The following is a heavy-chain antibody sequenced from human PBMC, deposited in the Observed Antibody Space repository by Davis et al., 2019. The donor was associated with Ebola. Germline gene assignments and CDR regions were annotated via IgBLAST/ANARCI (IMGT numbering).Heavy chain of an antibody. CDR3: AKERSSTVITLRGGGFDL. V-gene: IGHV3-48*03. D-gene: IGHD4-17*01. J-gene: IGHJ2*01. Sequence: GESLKISCAASEFTFSSYEMNWVRQAPGKGLEWVSYIDSSASTTYYADSVKGRFTISRDNSRNTLYLQMNSLRAEDTAVYYCAKERSSTVITLRGGGFDLWGRGTLVTVSS. CDR1: EFTFSSYE. CDR2: IDSSASTT.